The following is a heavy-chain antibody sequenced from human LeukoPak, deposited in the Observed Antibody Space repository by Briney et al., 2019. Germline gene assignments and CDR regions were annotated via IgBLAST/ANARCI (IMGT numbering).Heavy chain of an antibody. V-gene: IGHV1-2*02. Sequence: ASVKVSCKASGYTFTGYYMHWVRQAPGQGLEWIGWINPNSGGTNYAQKFQGRVTMTRDTSISTAYMELSRLRSDDTAVYYCARRYDILTCPLRGYDYWGQGTLVTVSS. CDR3: ARRYDILTCPLRGYDY. D-gene: IGHD3-9*01. J-gene: IGHJ4*02. CDR1: GYTFTGYY. CDR2: INPNSGGT.